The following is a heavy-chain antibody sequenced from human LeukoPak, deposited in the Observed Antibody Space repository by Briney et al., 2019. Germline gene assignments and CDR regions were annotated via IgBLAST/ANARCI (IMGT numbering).Heavy chain of an antibody. D-gene: IGHD3-10*01. CDR3: ARDLGLRGVTNWFDP. Sequence: ASVKVSCKASGYTFSSYIMHWVRQAPGQGLEWMGMINPSGGSTNYAQKFQGRLTMTRDTSTSTVYTELSSLRSEDTAVYYCARDLGLRGVTNWFDPWGQGTLVTVSS. V-gene: IGHV1-46*01. CDR2: INPSGGST. CDR1: GYTFSSYI. J-gene: IGHJ5*02.